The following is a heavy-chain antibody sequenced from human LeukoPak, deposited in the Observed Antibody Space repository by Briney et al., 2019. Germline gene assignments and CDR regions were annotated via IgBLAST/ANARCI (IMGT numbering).Heavy chain of an antibody. CDR1: GFTFSSNW. CDR2: INSDGSNT. D-gene: IGHD6-19*01. V-gene: IGHV3-74*01. Sequence: GGSLRLSCAGSGFTFSSNWMHWVRQVPGKGLVWVSRINSDGSNTNYADSVKGRFTISRDNSKNTLYLQMNSLRAEDTAVYYCAKEPASSGWFDPWGQGTLVAVSS. CDR3: AKEPASSGWFDP. J-gene: IGHJ5*02.